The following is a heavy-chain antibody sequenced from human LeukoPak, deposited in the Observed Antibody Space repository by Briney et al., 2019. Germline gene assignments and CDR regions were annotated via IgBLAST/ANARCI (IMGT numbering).Heavy chain of an antibody. CDR1: GFTFSSSN. D-gene: IGHD5-18*01. CDR2: ISTSSSYI. J-gene: IGHJ4*02. V-gene: IGHV3-21*01. Sequence: GGSLRLSCAASGFTFSSSNMNWVRQAPGKGLEWVSSISTSSSYIYYADSVKGRFTVSRDNAKKSLFLQMNSLRDEDTAVYSCGRDKPRGFGYGYRKWGNYFDYGGQEPLVPVPS. CDR3: GRDKPRGFGYGYRKWGNYFDY.